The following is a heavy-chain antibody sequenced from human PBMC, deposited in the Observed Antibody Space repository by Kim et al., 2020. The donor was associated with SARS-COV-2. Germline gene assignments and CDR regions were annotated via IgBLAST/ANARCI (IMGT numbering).Heavy chain of an antibody. Sequence: GGSLRLSCADSGFTFSDHYMDWVRQPPGKGLEWVGRCRYKANNYTTEYAASVRGRFTISRDDSKNSLYLQMNSLKTEDTAVYYCATVGTTTYVFDYWGQGALVTVSS. CDR2: CRYKANNYTT. J-gene: IGHJ4*02. D-gene: IGHD1-26*01. CDR1: GFTFSDHY. V-gene: IGHV3-72*01. CDR3: ATVGTTTYVFDY.